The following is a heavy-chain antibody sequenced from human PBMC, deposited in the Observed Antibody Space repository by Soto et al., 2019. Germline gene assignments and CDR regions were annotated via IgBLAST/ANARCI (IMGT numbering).Heavy chain of an antibody. D-gene: IGHD1-26*01. V-gene: IGHV3-30*03. CDR3: ARYSGKYQGPIDY. CDR1: GFTFSHYG. J-gene: IGHJ4*02. Sequence: ESGGGVVQPGRSLRLSCAASGFTFSHYGIHWVRQAPGKGLEWVAVISYDGSNKHYADSVKGRFTVSRDNSKNTLYLQMNSLRAEDTAVYFCARYSGKYQGPIDYWGQGTLVTVSS. CDR2: ISYDGSNK.